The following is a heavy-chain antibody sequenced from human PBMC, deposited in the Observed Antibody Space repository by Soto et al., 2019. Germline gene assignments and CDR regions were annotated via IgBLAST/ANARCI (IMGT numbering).Heavy chain of an antibody. J-gene: IGHJ5*02. V-gene: IGHV1-46*01. CDR3: ARSSGGNFGIIIEGSNWCDP. Sequence: ASVKVSCKAPGDTFTSYYLNWVRLAPGQGLEWMGVINPHGGSTKYAQKIKGRITMTRKTSRITVYMELSSLWSDDTAIYYCARSSGGNFGIIIEGSNWCDPRGQGSLGTASS. CDR1: GDTFTSYY. CDR2: INPHGGST. D-gene: IGHD3-3*01.